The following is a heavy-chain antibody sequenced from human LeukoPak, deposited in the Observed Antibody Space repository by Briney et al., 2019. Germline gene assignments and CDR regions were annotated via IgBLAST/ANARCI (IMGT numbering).Heavy chain of an antibody. V-gene: IGHV3-23*01. CDR1: GFTFSSFA. CDR3: AREFSGSNYGFPFDY. J-gene: IGHJ4*02. CDR2: ISYSGDNT. D-gene: IGHD1-26*01. Sequence: GGSLRLSCAASGFTFSSFAMTWVRQAPGKGLEWVSAISYSGDNTYYADSVKGRFTISRDNAKNSLYLQMNSLRAEDTAVYYCAREFSGSNYGFPFDYWGQGTLVTVSS.